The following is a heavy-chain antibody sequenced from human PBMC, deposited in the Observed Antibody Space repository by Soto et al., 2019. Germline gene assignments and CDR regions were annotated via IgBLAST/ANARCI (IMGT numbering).Heavy chain of an antibody. CDR3: ARWGTTGGLDV. CDR1: GFTFRSYV. J-gene: IGHJ1*01. D-gene: IGHD3-16*01. Sequence: QVQLVESGGGVVQPGTSLRLSCVGSGFTFRSYVIHWVRQAPGKGLEWVALTSYDGSNKDYGDSVKGRFTISRDNSRNTVDLQMDSLSREDTALYYCARWGTTGGLDVWGPGTLVSVSS. CDR2: TSYDGSNK. V-gene: IGHV3-33*05.